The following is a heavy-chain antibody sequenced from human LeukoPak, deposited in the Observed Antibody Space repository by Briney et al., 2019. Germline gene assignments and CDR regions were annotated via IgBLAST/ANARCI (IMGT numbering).Heavy chain of an antibody. J-gene: IGHJ4*02. V-gene: IGHV1-46*01. Sequence: ASVKVSCKASGYTFTSYYMHWVRQAPGQGLEWMGIINPSGGSTSYTQKFQGRVTMTRDTSTSTVYMELSSLRSEDTAVYYCARGSQRLGELSLSGDYWGQGTLVTVSS. CDR3: ARGSQRLGELSLSGDY. CDR1: GYTFTSYY. D-gene: IGHD3-16*02. CDR2: INPSGGST.